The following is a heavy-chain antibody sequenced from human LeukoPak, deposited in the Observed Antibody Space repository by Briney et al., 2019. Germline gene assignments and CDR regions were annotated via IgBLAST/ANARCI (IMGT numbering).Heavy chain of an antibody. D-gene: IGHD6-19*01. J-gene: IGHJ4*02. CDR1: GASLSSGSYY. CDR2: INHSGST. CDR3: ARDQGAGPYYFDY. V-gene: IGHV4-61*01. Sequence: SETLSLTCTVSGASLSSGSYYWSWIRQPPGKGLEWIGEINHSGSTNYNPSLKSRVTISVDTSKNQFSLKLSSVTAADTAVYYCARDQGAGPYYFDYWGQGSLVTVSS.